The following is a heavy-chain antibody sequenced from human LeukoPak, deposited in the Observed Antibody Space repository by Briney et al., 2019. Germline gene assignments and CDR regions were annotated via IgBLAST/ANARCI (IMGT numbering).Heavy chain of an antibody. D-gene: IGHD3-10*01. CDR2: ISWNSGSI. Sequence: GGSLRLSCAASGFTFDDYAMHWVRQAPGKGLEWVSGISWNSGSIGYADSVMGRFTISRDNSKNTLYLQMNSLRAEDTALYYCASALTSITDSYYYGLDVWGQGTTVTVSS. CDR1: GFTFDDYA. J-gene: IGHJ6*02. CDR3: ASALTSITDSYYYGLDV. V-gene: IGHV3-9*01.